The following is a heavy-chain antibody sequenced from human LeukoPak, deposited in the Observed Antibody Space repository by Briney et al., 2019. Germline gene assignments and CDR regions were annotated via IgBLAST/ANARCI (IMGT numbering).Heavy chain of an antibody. J-gene: IGHJ3*02. Sequence: PSETLSLTCIVSVGSISSSTYYWGWIRQPPGKGLEWIGFVYYSGSTSYNPSLKSRVTISVDTSKDQFSLKLTSVTAADTAMYYCARRPTWGPELGRFFDIWGQGTMVAVSS. CDR2: VYYSGST. V-gene: IGHV4-39*01. D-gene: IGHD3-16*01. CDR3: ARRPTWGPELGRFFDI. CDR1: VGSISSSTYY.